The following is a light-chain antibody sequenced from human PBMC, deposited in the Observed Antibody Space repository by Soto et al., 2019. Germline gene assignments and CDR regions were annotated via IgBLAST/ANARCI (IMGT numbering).Light chain of an antibody. V-gene: IGKV1-33*01. CDR1: HDISTY. J-gene: IGKJ4*01. CDR2: DSS. Sequence: DLEMTKTPTSRSASAGDRVNLTCLAIHDISTYFISYHQKPGKAPKLLLYDSSNSETAVPSRFSGSGSGTDFTFTIISLQPEDIAAYYCQQYDYLPLTFGGGTKVDIK. CDR3: QQYDYLPLT.